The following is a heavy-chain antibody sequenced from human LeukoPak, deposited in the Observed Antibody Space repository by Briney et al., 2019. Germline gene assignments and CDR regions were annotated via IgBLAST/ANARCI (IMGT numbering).Heavy chain of an antibody. CDR2: ISSSSSYI. J-gene: IGHJ4*02. CDR3: ARDPPTYYYDSSGENAFDY. CDR1: GFTFSSYS. V-gene: IGHV3-21*01. Sequence: GGSLRLSCAASGFTFSSYSMNWVRQAPGKGLGWVSSISSSSSYIYYADSVKGRFTISRDNAKNSLYLQMNSLRAEDTAVYYCARDPPTYYYDSSGENAFDYWGQGTLVTVSS. D-gene: IGHD3-22*01.